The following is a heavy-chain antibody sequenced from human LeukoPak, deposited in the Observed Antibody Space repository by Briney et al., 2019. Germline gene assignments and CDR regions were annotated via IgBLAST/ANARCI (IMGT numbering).Heavy chain of an antibody. CDR3: ARVKPRITMIVVVDWDDAFDI. D-gene: IGHD3-22*01. Sequence: SVKVSCKASGYTFTSYAISWVRQAPGQGLEWMGGIIPIFGTANYAQKFQGRVTITADESTSTAYMELSSLRSEDTAVYYCARVKPRITMIVVVDWDDAFDIWGQGTMVTVSS. CDR2: IIPIFGTA. V-gene: IGHV1-69*13. J-gene: IGHJ3*02. CDR1: GYTFTSYA.